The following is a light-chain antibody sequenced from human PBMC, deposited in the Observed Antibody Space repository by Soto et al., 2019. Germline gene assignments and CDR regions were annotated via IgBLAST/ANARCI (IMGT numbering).Light chain of an antibody. J-gene: IGKJ5*01. CDR3: QQYGSSIT. Sequence: EIVLTQSPGTLSLSPGERATLPCRASQSVKSSYLAWYQHKPGQAPRLLIYGTSSRATGIPDRFSGSGSGTDFTLTISRPEPEDFAVYYCQQYGSSITFGQGTRLEI. CDR2: GTS. V-gene: IGKV3-20*01. CDR1: QSVKSSY.